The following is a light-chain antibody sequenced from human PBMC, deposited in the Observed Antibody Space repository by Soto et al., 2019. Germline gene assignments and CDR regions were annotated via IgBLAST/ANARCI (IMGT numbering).Light chain of an antibody. CDR2: STS. V-gene: IGKV1-16*01. J-gene: IGKJ5*01. Sequence: DIQMTQSPSSLSASVGDRVIISCRASQGIGNYFAWVQKKPGKAPRSLIYSTSTLQTGVPSRFSGSGSGTEFTLTISSLQSEDFATYYCQQYNAYPLTFGQGTRLEIK. CDR1: QGIGNY. CDR3: QQYNAYPLT.